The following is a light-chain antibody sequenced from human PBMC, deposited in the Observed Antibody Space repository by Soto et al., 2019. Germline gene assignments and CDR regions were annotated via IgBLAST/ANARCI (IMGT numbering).Light chain of an antibody. J-gene: IGLJ3*02. Sequence: QPVLTQPPSVSGAPGQRVTISCTGSSSNIGAGHDVHWFQQLPGTAPKLLIYGNSDRPSGVPDRFSGSKSGTSASLAITGLQAEDEADYYCQSFDNCLSGFRVFGGGTKVTVL. CDR2: GNS. V-gene: IGLV1-40*01. CDR3: QSFDNCLSGFRV. CDR1: SSNIGAGHD.